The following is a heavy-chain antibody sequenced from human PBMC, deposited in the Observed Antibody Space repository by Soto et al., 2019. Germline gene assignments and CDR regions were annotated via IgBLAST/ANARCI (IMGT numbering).Heavy chain of an antibody. Sequence: QVPLVQSGAEVKKPGASVKVSCKASGYTFTSYDINWVRQATGQGLEWMGWMNPNSGNTGYAQKFQGRVTMTRNTSISTAYMELSSLRSEDTAVYYCARGLGYCSSTSCPFDYWGQGTLVTVSS. CDR3: ARGLGYCSSTSCPFDY. CDR1: GYTFTSYD. D-gene: IGHD2-2*01. CDR2: MNPNSGNT. V-gene: IGHV1-8*01. J-gene: IGHJ4*02.